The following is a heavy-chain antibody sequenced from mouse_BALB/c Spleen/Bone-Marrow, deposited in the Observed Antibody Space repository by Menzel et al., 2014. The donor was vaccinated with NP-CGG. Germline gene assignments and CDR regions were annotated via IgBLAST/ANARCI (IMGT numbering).Heavy chain of an antibody. D-gene: IGHD2-10*02. CDR1: GFTFXDFY. J-gene: IGHJ3*01. V-gene: IGHV7-1*02. CDR2: SRNKAKYYTT. CDR3: ARDVGYGNYFVY. Sequence: EVQGVESGGGLVQPGDSLRLSCATSGFTFXDFYMEWVRQPPGKRLEWIAASRNKAKYYTTEYSASVKGRFIVSRDTSQSVLYLLMNALRAEDTAIYYCARDVGYGNYFVYWGQGTLVTVSA.